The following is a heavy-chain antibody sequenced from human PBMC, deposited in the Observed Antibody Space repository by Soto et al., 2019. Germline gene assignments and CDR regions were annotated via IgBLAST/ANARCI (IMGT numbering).Heavy chain of an antibody. Sequence: QVQLVQSGAEVKKPGSSVKVSCKASGGTFSSYTISWVRQAPGQGLEWMGRIIPILGIANYAQKFQGRVTITADKSTSTACMELSSLRSEDTAVYYCARDLPYCSGGSCYSRWFDPWGQGTLVTVSS. CDR3: ARDLPYCSGGSCYSRWFDP. D-gene: IGHD2-15*01. V-gene: IGHV1-69*08. CDR2: IIPILGIA. J-gene: IGHJ5*02. CDR1: GGTFSSYT.